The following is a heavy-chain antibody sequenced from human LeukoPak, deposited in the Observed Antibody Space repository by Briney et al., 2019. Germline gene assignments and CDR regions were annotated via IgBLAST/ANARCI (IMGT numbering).Heavy chain of an antibody. CDR1: GYTFTDYY. V-gene: IGHV1-2*06. J-gene: IGHJ3*02. CDR2: INPNNGGT. CDR3: AGEDNSSGYRPFDI. Sequence: ASVNVSCKPSGYTFTDYYIHWVRQAPGQGLEWMGRINPNNGGTNYAQKFQGRVTMTRDMSMSTAYMELSRLRSVDTAVYYCAGEDNSSGYRPFDIWGQGTMVTVPS. D-gene: IGHD3-22*01.